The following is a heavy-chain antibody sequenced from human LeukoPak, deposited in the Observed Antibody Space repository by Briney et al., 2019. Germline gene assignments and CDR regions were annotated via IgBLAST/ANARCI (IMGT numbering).Heavy chain of an antibody. CDR2: IYTGGNT. V-gene: IGHV3-53*01. CDR1: GFTVSSSY. D-gene: IGHD3-22*01. Sequence: GGSLRLSRAASGFTVSSSYMSWVRQAPGKGLEWVSVIYTGGNTYYADSVKGRFTISRDNSKNTLYLQMNSLRAEDTAVYYCARASVDSSGFWINTFDYWGQGTLVTVSS. CDR3: ARASVDSSGFWINTFDY. J-gene: IGHJ4*02.